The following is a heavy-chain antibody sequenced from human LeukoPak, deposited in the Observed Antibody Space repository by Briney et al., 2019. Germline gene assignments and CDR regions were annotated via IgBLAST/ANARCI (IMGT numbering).Heavy chain of an antibody. CDR3: AGVITMVREVITWAFDI. D-gene: IGHD3-10*01. V-gene: IGHV1-69*05. CDR1: GGTFSSYA. Sequence: SVKVSCKASGGTFSSYAISWVRQAPGQGLEWMGGIIPIFGTANYAQKFQGRVTITTDESTSTAYMELSSLRSEDTAVYYCAGVITMVREVITWAFDIWGQGTMVTVSS. J-gene: IGHJ3*02. CDR2: IIPIFGTA.